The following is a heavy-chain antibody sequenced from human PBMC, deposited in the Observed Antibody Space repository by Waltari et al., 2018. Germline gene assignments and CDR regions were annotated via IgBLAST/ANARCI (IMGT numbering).Heavy chain of an antibody. CDR2: IHHSGST. V-gene: IGHV4-34*01. CDR3: ARYGEVPPNYFFDY. CDR1: GESFLGYF. Sequence: QVQLHQWGAGQLKPSETLSLTCAVSGESFLGYFWSWLRQSPGKGLEWLGAIHHSGSTNYNPALASRVSLSVDTTKKQFSLRLTSVTAADAAVYYCARYGEVPPNYFFDYWGRGTLVTVSS. J-gene: IGHJ4*01. D-gene: IGHD2-21*01.